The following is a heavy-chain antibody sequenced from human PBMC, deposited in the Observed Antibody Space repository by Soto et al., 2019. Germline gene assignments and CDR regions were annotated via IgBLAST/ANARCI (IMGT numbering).Heavy chain of an antibody. CDR2: IYHSGST. Sequence: TLSLSRAGAGGYVGMRGDFQLWNRQPPGNCQVWIGYIYHSGSTYYSTSLRSRVTISVNRSKNQFSLKLSSVTAADTAVYYCARLNYYYDSSGYRRGDWFDPWGQGTLVTVSS. V-gene: IGHV4-30-2*01. J-gene: IGHJ5*02. CDR3: ARLNYYYDSSGYRRGDWFDP. CDR1: GGYVGMRGDF. D-gene: IGHD3-22*01.